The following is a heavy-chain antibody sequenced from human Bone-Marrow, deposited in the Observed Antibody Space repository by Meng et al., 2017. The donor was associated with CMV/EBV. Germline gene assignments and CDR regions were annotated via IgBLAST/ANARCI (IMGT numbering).Heavy chain of an antibody. Sequence: GESLKISCAASGFTLSSYEMNWVRQAPGKGLEWVSYISSSGSTIYYADSVKGRFTISRDNAKNSLYLQMNSLRAEDTAVYYCARIGTYYDFWSELYGMDVWGQGTTVTVSS. CDR3: ARIGTYYDFWSELYGMDV. D-gene: IGHD3-3*01. CDR1: GFTLSSYE. CDR2: ISSSGSTI. V-gene: IGHV3-48*03. J-gene: IGHJ6*02.